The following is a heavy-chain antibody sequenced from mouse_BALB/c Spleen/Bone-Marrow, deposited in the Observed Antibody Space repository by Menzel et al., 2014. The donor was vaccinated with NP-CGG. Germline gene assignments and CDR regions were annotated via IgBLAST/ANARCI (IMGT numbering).Heavy chain of an antibody. V-gene: IGHV1-7*01. CDR2: ITPSTGYI. Sequence: QVQLQQSGAELAKPGASVKMSRKASGYTFTSYWMHWIKQRPGQGLEWIGYITPSTGYIEYNQKFKDKATLTADKSSSTAYMQLSSLTSEGSAVYYCARPRFAYWGQGTLVTVSA. CDR1: GYTFTSYW. CDR3: ARPRFAY. J-gene: IGHJ3*01.